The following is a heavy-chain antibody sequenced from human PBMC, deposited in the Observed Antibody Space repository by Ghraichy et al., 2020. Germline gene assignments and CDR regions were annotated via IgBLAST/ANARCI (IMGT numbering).Heavy chain of an antibody. V-gene: IGHV4-34*01. Sequence: ETLSLTCSVYGGSFSGYYWSWIRQPPGKGLEWIGEINHSGSTDYNPSLKSRVTISLDTSKKQSSLKLSSVTAADTAVYYCARVIRQQLAFYYYYYMDVWGKGTTVTVSS. D-gene: IGHD6-13*01. CDR1: GGSFSGYY. CDR3: ARVIRQQLAFYYYYYMDV. J-gene: IGHJ6*03. CDR2: INHSGST.